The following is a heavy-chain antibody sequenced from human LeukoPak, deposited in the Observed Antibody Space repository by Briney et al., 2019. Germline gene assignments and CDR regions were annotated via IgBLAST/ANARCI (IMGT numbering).Heavy chain of an antibody. Sequence: GGSLRLSCAASGFTVSSNYMSWVRQAPGKGLEWVSVIYSGGSTYYADSLKGRFTISRDNSKNTLHLQMNSLRAEDTAVYYCARLTTVTTGGMDVWGQGTTVTVSS. D-gene: IGHD4-17*01. CDR1: GFTVSSNY. CDR3: ARLTTVTTGGMDV. CDR2: IYSGGST. J-gene: IGHJ6*02. V-gene: IGHV3-53*01.